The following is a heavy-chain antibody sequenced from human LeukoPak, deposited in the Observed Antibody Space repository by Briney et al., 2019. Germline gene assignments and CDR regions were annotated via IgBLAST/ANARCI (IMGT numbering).Heavy chain of an antibody. CDR1: GFTFSSYG. CDR2: IWYDGSNK. CDR3: ARSNDAFDI. J-gene: IGHJ3*02. V-gene: IGHV3-33*01. Sequence: GGSLRLSCAASGFTFSSYGMHWVRQAPGKGLEWVAVIWYDGSNKYYADSVKGRFTISRDNSKNTLYLQTNSLRAEDTAVYYCARSNDAFDIWGQGTMVTVSS.